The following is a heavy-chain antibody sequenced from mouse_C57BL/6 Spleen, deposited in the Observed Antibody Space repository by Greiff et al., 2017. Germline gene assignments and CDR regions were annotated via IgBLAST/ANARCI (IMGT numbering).Heavy chain of an antibody. Sequence: VKLQESDAELVKPGASVKISCKVSGYTFTDHTIHWMKQRPEQGLEWIGYIYPRDGSTKYNEKFKGKATLTADKSSSTAYMQLNSLTSEDSAVYFCARWDGNHYYAMDYWGQGTSVTVSS. CDR2: IYPRDGST. D-gene: IGHD2-1*01. V-gene: IGHV1-78*01. J-gene: IGHJ4*01. CDR3: ARWDGNHYYAMDY. CDR1: GYTFTDHT.